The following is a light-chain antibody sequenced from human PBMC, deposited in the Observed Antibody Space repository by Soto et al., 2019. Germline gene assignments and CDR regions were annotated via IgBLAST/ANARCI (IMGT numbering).Light chain of an antibody. V-gene: IGKV3-15*01. CDR1: RSVTNN. Sequence: IVVTQSPATLSVSPGESATLSCRASRSVTNNLAWYQQKPGQAPRLLMYGASTRPTGIPARFSGSGSGTEFTLTISSLQSEDSAVYYCQQYHNRWTFGQGTKVEI. J-gene: IGKJ1*01. CDR2: GAS. CDR3: QQYHNRWT.